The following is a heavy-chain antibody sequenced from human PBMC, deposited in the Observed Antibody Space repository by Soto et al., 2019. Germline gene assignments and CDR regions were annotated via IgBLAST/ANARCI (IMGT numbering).Heavy chain of an antibody. CDR1: GFTFSDYY. D-gene: IGHD3-3*01. J-gene: IGHJ4*02. CDR2: ISSSGSTI. CDR3: ARVERGITIFGVVIPPFDY. Sequence: PGGSLRLSCAASGFTFSDYYMSWIRQAPGKGLELVSYISSSGSTIYYADSVKGRFTISRDNAKNSLYLQMNSLRAEDTAVYYIARVERGITIFGVVIPPFDYWGQGTLVTVSS. V-gene: IGHV3-11*01.